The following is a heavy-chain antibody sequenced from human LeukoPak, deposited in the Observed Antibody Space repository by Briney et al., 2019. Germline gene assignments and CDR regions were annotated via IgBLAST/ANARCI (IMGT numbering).Heavy chain of an antibody. D-gene: IGHD3-16*01. J-gene: IGHJ4*02. CDR1: GGSVSSGGFS. V-gene: IGHV4-30-2*01. Sequence: PSGTLSLTCAVSGGSVSSGGFSWTWIRQPPGKGLEWIGYIYQSGTTEHNLSLKSRVTISVDRSNNQFSLKVNSVTAADTAVYFCARENRGGIFDYWGQGILVTVSS. CDR2: IYQSGTT. CDR3: ARENRGGIFDY.